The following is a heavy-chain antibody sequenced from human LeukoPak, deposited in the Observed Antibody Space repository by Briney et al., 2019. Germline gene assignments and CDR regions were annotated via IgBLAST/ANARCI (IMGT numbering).Heavy chain of an antibody. CDR3: ARDPDMVRGVNFDY. V-gene: IGHV3-7*03. CDR1: GLTFSSHW. J-gene: IGHJ4*02. Sequence: GGSLRLSCAASGLTFSSHWMNWVRQAPGKGLEWVANTNQDGSEKYYVDSVKGRFTISRDNTKNSLYLQMNSLRAEDTAVYYCARDPDMVRGVNFDYWGQGTLVTVSS. CDR2: TNQDGSEK. D-gene: IGHD3-10*01.